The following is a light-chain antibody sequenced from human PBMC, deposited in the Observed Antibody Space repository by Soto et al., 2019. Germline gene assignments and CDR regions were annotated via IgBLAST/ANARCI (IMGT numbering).Light chain of an antibody. J-gene: IGLJ3*02. V-gene: IGLV1-40*01. Sequence: QLVLTQPPSVSGAPGQRVTISCTGSSSNIGADYDVHWYQQIPGTAPKLLIYGNSNRPSGVPDRFSVSKSGTSASLAITGLQAEDEADYYCQSYDSSLSGRVFGGGTKVTVL. CDR3: QSYDSSLSGRV. CDR1: SSNIGADYD. CDR2: GNS.